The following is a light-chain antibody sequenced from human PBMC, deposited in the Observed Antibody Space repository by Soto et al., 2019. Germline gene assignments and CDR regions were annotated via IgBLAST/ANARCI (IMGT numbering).Light chain of an antibody. CDR2: GAS. V-gene: IGKV3-15*01. J-gene: IGKJ2*01. CDR1: QSVSSN. Sequence: EIVMTQSPATLSVSPGERATLSCRASQSVSSNLAWYQQKPGQAPRLLIYGASTRATGIPARFSGSGSGTAFTLTIGSLQSEDFAVYYCQQYNNGPPTFGQGTKLEIK. CDR3: QQYNNGPPT.